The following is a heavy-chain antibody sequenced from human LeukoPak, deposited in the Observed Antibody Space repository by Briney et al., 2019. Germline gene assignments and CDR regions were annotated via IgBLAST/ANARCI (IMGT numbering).Heavy chain of an antibody. Sequence: GGSLRLSCAASGFTFDDYAMHWVRQGPGKGLEWVSGISWNSGYIGYADSVKGRFTISRDNAKNSLYLQMNSLTAEDTALYYCAKDPHYNTLCGYFDYWGQGTLVTVSS. V-gene: IGHV3-9*01. D-gene: IGHD3-10*01. J-gene: IGHJ4*02. CDR1: GFTFDDYA. CDR2: ISWNSGYI. CDR3: AKDPHYNTLCGYFDY.